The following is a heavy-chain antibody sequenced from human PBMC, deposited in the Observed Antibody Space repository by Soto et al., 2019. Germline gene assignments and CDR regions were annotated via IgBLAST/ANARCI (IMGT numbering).Heavy chain of an antibody. D-gene: IGHD3-10*01. J-gene: IGHJ4*02. Sequence: QVQLVESGGGVVQPGRSLRVSCAASGFTFTNYAMHWVRQAPGKGLDWVAMISYDGSRREYADSVKGRFTISRDSAASTLFLQMNSLSAEDTAVYYCAKTFSDRDAGELFDYWGQGTQLTVSS. CDR2: ISYDGSRR. CDR1: GFTFTNYA. CDR3: AKTFSDRDAGELFDY. V-gene: IGHV3-30*18.